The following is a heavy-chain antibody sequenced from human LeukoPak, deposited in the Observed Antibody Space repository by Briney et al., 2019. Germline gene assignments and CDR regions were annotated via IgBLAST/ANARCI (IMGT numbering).Heavy chain of an antibody. CDR3: ARHIPAKDFWSGYSQNWFDP. CDR2: IYTSGTT. V-gene: IGHV4-61*02. D-gene: IGHD3-3*01. CDR1: GGSVRRGNYY. Sequence: SETLSLTCTVSGGSVRRGNYYWTWIRQPAGSGLEWIGRIYTSGTTYYNPSLKSRVTISVDTSKNQFSLKLSSVTAADTAVYYCARHIPAKDFWSGYSQNWFDPWGQGTLVTVSS. J-gene: IGHJ5*02.